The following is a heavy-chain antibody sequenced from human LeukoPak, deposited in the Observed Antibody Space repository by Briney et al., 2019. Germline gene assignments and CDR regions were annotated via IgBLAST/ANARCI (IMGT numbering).Heavy chain of an antibody. CDR2: IHYSGSS. CDR3: ALAPNSNWFDF. CDR1: GDSISNFY. Sequence: SETLSLTCSVSGDSISNFYWNWIRQPPGKRLEWIGNIHYSGSSNYDPSLQSRVTMSIDTSRNQLFLKLTSVTAADTAVYYCALAPNSNWFDFWGQGTLVTVSS. J-gene: IGHJ5*01. V-gene: IGHV4-59*08. D-gene: IGHD2-8*01.